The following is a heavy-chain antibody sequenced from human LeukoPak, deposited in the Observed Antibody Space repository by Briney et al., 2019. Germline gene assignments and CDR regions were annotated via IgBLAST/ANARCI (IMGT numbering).Heavy chain of an antibody. CDR2: ISSSGGST. J-gene: IGHJ4*02. V-gene: IGHV3-23*01. D-gene: IGHD3-22*01. CDR3: ANPGYDSSGYYNYFDY. CDR1: GFTFSSYA. Sequence: PGGSLRLSCAASGFTFSSYAMSWVRQAPGKGLEWVSAISSSGGSTYYADSVKGRFTISRDNSKNTLYLQMNSLRAEDTAVYYCANPGYDSSGYYNYFDYWGQGTLVTVSS.